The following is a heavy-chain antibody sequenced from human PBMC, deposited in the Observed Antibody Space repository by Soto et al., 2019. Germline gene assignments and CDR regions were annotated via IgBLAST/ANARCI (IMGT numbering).Heavy chain of an antibody. D-gene: IGHD6-6*01. CDR3: ARGRSSVPDRRGIGYYGLDV. Sequence: RSLTCVVNGGSFSGYYWSWIRQSPGKGLEWIGEINDSGITDSNPSLESRVTISVDMSKNQFSLNLKSVTAADSAVYHCARGRSSVPDRRGIGYYGLDVWGQGTTVTVSS. CDR1: GGSFSGYY. J-gene: IGHJ6*02. CDR2: INDSGIT. V-gene: IGHV4-34*01.